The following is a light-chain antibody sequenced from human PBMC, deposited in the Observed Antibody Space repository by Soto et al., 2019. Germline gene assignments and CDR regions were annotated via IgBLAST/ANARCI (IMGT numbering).Light chain of an antibody. Sequence: DIQMTQSPSTLSGSVVYRVTITCRASQTISSWLALYQQKPGKAPKLLIYKASRLESGVPSRFSGSGSETEFTLTISGLQPGDSATYYCQQYNSYSPTFGQGTKVDIK. J-gene: IGKJ1*01. CDR1: QTISSW. CDR3: QQYNSYSPT. CDR2: KAS. V-gene: IGKV1-5*03.